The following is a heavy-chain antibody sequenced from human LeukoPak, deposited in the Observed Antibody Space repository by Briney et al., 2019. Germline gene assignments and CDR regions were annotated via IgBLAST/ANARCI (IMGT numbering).Heavy chain of an antibody. CDR3: ARDEVDYYDSSGYRD. D-gene: IGHD3-22*01. V-gene: IGHV3-30-3*01. Sequence: GGSLRLSCAASGFTFSSYAMHWVRQAPGEGLEWVAVISYDGSNKYYADSVKGRFTISRDNSKNTLYLQMNSLRAEDTAVYYCARDEVDYYDSSGYRDWGQGTLVTVSS. CDR1: GFTFSSYA. CDR2: ISYDGSNK. J-gene: IGHJ4*02.